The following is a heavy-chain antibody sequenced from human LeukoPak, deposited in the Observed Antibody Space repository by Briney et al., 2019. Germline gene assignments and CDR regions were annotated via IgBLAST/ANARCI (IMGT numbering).Heavy chain of an antibody. CDR1: GYSFTSFW. CDR2: IDPSDSYT. Sequence: GESLKISCKGSGYSFTSFWISWVRQMPGKGLEWMGRIDPSDSYTSCSPSFQGHVTISADRSISTAYLQWSSLKASDTAMYYCARHRYSGTYWFDPWGQGTLVTVSS. CDR3: ARHRYSGTYWFDP. D-gene: IGHD1-26*01. J-gene: IGHJ5*02. V-gene: IGHV5-10-1*01.